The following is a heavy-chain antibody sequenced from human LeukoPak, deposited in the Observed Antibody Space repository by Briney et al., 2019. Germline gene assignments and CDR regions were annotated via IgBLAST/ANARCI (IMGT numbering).Heavy chain of an antibody. J-gene: IGHJ4*02. CDR3: ARNGGNSDFDY. D-gene: IGHD4-23*01. CDR2: IYHSGNT. CDR1: GDSISSSNW. V-gene: IGHV4-4*02. Sequence: PSGTLSLTCAVSGDSISSSNWCTWVRHPPGKGLEWIGEIYHSGNTNYNPSLKSRVTMSVDKSKNQFSLNLNSVTAADTAVYYCARNGGNSDFDYWGQGTLVTVSS.